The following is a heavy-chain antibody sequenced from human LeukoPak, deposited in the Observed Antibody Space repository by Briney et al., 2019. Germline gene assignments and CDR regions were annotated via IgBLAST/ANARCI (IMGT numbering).Heavy chain of an antibody. CDR1: GYTFTGYY. Sequence: GASVKVSCKASGYTFTGYYMHWVRQAPGQGLEWMGWINPNSGGTNYAQKFQGRVTMTRDTSISTAYMELSRLRSDDTAVYYCASGGDHLSPVPGYYFDYWGQGTLVTVSS. V-gene: IGHV1-2*02. J-gene: IGHJ4*02. CDR3: ASGGDHLSPVPGYYFDY. D-gene: IGHD3-16*01. CDR2: INPNSGGT.